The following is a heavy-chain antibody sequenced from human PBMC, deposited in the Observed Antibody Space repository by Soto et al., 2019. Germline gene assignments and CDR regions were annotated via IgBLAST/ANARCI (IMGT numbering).Heavy chain of an antibody. CDR1: GGSINSYW. Sequence: PSETLSLTCSVSGGSINSYWWSWIRQPAGKGLEGIWRVDASGTTDYNHSLNSLATLSVDTSKNQFSLKLSSVTAADTAVYYCARDIGSYAYGECXWGQGIQFTVSX. V-gene: IGHV4-4*07. CDR2: VDASGTT. J-gene: IGHJ4*02. D-gene: IGHD3-10*01. CDR3: ARDIGSYAYGECX.